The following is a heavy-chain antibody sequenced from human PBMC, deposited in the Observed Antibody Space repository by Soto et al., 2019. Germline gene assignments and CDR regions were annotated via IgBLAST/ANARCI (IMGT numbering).Heavy chain of an antibody. Sequence: RGESLKISCNGSGYTFSTYWINWVRQMPGKGLEWMGRIDPSDSYINYSPSFQGHVTISADKSISTAYLQWSSLKASDTAMYYCARHDHYYDSSDLDYYDLDVWGQGTTVTVSS. V-gene: IGHV5-10-1*01. J-gene: IGHJ6*02. CDR2: IDPSDSYI. CDR3: ARHDHYYDSSDLDYYDLDV. CDR1: GYTFSTYW. D-gene: IGHD3-22*01.